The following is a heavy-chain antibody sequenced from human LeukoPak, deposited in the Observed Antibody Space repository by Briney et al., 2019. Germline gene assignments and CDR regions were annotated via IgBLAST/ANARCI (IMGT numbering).Heavy chain of an antibody. V-gene: IGHV5-51*01. J-gene: IGHJ4*02. Sequence: GESLKISCKGALYSCTSYWSCLVREMRGKVLEWLGIICPGGSATRYGPSFRGQVTISADKSISTAYLQWSSLKASDTAMYYCARIITMVRGVIIGALDYWGQGTLVTVSS. CDR3: ARIITMVRGVIIGALDY. CDR1: LYSCTSYW. D-gene: IGHD3-10*01. CDR2: ICPGGSAT.